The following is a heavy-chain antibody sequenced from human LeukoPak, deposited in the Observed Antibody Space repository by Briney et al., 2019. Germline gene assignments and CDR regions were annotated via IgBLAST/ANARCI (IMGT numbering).Heavy chain of an antibody. CDR2: VYPGDPNT. CDR1: AYSFTNNW. Sequence: GESLKISCQGSAYSFTNNWIGWVRQMPGKGLEWMAIVYPGDPNTKYSPSFQGQVTISADKSISTVYLQWSRLKASDTAMYYCARLWLSSGGSWEQINWFDPWGQGTLVTVSS. D-gene: IGHD2-15*01. CDR3: ARLWLSSGGSWEQINWFDP. J-gene: IGHJ5*02. V-gene: IGHV5-51*01.